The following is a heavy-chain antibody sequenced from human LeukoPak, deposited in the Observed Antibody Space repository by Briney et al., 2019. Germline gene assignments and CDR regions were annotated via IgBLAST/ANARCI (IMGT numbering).Heavy chain of an antibody. Sequence: SETLSLTCTVSGYSISSGYYWGWIRQPPGKGLEWIGSIYYSGSTYYNPSLKSRVTISVDTSKNQFSLKLSSVTAADTAVYYCARAQAERWLQGLFDYWGQGTLVTVSS. D-gene: IGHD5-24*01. CDR2: IYYSGST. CDR3: ARAQAERWLQGLFDY. V-gene: IGHV4-38-2*02. CDR1: GYSISSGYY. J-gene: IGHJ4*02.